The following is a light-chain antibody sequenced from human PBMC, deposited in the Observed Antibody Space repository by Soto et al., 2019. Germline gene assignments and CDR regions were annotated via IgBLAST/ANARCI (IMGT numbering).Light chain of an antibody. V-gene: IGKV1-6*01. CDR2: TAS. CDR1: QGIRND. Sequence: AIPMTQSPSSLSASVGDRVTITCRASQGIRNDLGWYQQKPGKAPKLLIYTASSLQSGVPSRFSGSGSGTDFTLTISSLQPEDFATYYCLQDYNYPLTFGQGTKVEIK. J-gene: IGKJ1*01. CDR3: LQDYNYPLT.